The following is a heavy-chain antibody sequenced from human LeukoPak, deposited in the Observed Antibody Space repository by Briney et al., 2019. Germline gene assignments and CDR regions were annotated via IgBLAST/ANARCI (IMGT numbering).Heavy chain of an antibody. CDR2: ISYDGSNK. CDR1: GFTFSSYG. Sequence: GGSLRLSCAASGFTFSSYGMHWVRQAPGKGLEWVAVISYDGSNKYCADSVKGRFTISRDNSKNTLYLQMNSLRAEDTAVYFCTRDSALLGVAFDLWGQGTVVTVSS. J-gene: IGHJ3*01. CDR3: TRDSALLGVAFDL. V-gene: IGHV3-30*03. D-gene: IGHD2-15*01.